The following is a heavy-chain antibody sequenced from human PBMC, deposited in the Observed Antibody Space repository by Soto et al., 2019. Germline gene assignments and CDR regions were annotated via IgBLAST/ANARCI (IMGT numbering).Heavy chain of an antibody. D-gene: IGHD5-18*01. J-gene: IGHJ5*02. CDR1: GFTFSSYA. Sequence: GSLRLSCAASGFTFSSYAMSWVRQAPGKGLEWVSAISGSGGSTYYADSVKGRFTISRDNSKNTLYLQMNSLRAEDTAVYYCAKGVGGGQLWHPSPNWFDPWGQGTLVTVSS. CDR2: ISGSGGST. CDR3: AKGVGGGQLWHPSPNWFDP. V-gene: IGHV3-23*01.